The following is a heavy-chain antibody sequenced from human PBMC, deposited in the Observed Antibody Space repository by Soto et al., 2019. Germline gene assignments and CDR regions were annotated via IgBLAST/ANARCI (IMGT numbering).Heavy chain of an antibody. V-gene: IGHV4-4*02. J-gene: IGHJ5*02. D-gene: IGHD6-19*01. Sequence: QVQLQESGPGLVKPSGTLSLTCAVSGDSVSSPYYWCWVRQSPGKGLEWIGAVFHTGTTSYNPSLRSRVTISMDKSINQFSLDLSSVTAADTAVYYCARSAGWYAIHAWGRGTLVIVSS. CDR1: GDSVSSPYY. CDR3: ARSAGWYAIHA. CDR2: VFHTGTT.